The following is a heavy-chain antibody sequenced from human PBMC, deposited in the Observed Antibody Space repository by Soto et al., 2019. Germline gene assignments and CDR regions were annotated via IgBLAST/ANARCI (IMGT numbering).Heavy chain of an antibody. V-gene: IGHV5-51*01. Sequence: PGESLQISCKGSGYSFTSYWICWVRQMPGKGLEWMGIIYPGDSDTRYSPSFQGQVTISADKSISTAYLQWSSLKASDTAMYYCASPGAGYSGSPAPPFQHWGQGTLVTV. CDR3: ASPGAGYSGSPAPPFQH. CDR1: GYSFTSYW. D-gene: IGHD1-26*01. CDR2: IYPGDSDT. J-gene: IGHJ1*01.